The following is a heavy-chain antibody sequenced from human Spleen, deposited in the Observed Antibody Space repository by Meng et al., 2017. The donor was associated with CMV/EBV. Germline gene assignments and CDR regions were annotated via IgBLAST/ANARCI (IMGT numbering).Heavy chain of an antibody. V-gene: IGHV1-46*01. CDR2: INPSGDST. J-gene: IGHJ6*02. D-gene: IGHD3-3*01. CDR1: GYRFTSYY. CDR3: ARGRKYYDFWSGLTSGRGYGMDV. Sequence: ASVKVSCKASGYRFTSYYMHWVRQAPGQGLEWMGIINPSGDSTTYAQQFQGRVTMTRDTSTGTVYMELSSLRSEDTAVYYCARGRKYYDFWSGLTSGRGYGMDVWGQGTTVTVSS.